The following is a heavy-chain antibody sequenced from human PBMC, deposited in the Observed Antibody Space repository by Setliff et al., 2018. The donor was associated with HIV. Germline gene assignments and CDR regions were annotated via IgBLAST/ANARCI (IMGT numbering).Heavy chain of an antibody. J-gene: IGHJ5*02. Sequence: SETLSLTCAVYGGSLSGYHWSWIRQSPEKGLEWIGEINHSGSTNYNPSLKSRVIISVDTSKNQFSLKLSSVTAADTAVYSCARRQSYNFWSGLARGDNWFDPWGQGTLVTVSS. CDR3: ARRQSYNFWSGLARGDNWFDP. V-gene: IGHV4-34*01. CDR1: GGSLSGYH. D-gene: IGHD3-3*01. CDR2: INHSGST.